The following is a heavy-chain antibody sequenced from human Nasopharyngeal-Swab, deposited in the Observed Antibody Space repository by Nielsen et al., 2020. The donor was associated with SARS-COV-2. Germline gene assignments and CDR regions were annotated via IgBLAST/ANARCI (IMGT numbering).Heavy chain of an antibody. CDR2: INNSVRT. D-gene: IGHD6-13*01. V-gene: IGHV4-34*01. CDR3: ARIAGTFAFVDY. J-gene: IGHJ4*02. Sequence: SQTMSPTCAVYGRSSSGYYCSWNRQPPGKGLEWIGEINNSVRTNYNPTLKSRVTTSVETSKNQFSLKLSSVTAADTAVYYCARIAGTFAFVDYWGQGTLVTVSS. CDR1: GRSSSGYY.